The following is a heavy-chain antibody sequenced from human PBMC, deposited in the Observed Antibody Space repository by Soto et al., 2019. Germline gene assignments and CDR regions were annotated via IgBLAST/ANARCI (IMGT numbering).Heavy chain of an antibody. D-gene: IGHD1-7*01. CDR3: ARGGLYNWHYRDFRMDV. Sequence: KTSETLSLTCAVYGGSFSDYYWSWIRQSPGRGLEWIGEINHSGSTNYNPSLKSRVTISLDTSKNQFSLKVSSLTAADTALYYCARGGLYNWHYRDFRMDVWGQGTAVTVSS. CDR1: GGSFSDYY. J-gene: IGHJ6*02. CDR2: INHSGST. V-gene: IGHV4-34*01.